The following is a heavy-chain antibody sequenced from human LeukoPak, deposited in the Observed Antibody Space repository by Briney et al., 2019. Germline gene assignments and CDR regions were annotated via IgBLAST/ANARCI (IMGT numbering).Heavy chain of an antibody. D-gene: IGHD6-19*01. J-gene: IGHJ3*02. Sequence: GGSLRLSCAASGFTLSSYSMNWVRQAPGKGLEWVSSISTSSIYIYYADSMKGRFTISRDNAKNSLFLQMNSLRAEDTAVYYCARGASVVAGNDNAFDIWGQGTMVTVSS. CDR2: ISTSSIYI. CDR3: ARGASVVAGNDNAFDI. V-gene: IGHV3-21*01. CDR1: GFTLSSYS.